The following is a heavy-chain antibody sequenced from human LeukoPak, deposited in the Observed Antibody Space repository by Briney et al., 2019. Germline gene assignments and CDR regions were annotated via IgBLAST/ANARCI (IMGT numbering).Heavy chain of an antibody. Sequence: SETLSLTCTVSGDSISKYYWSWIRQHPGKGLEWIGYIYYNGSTNYNPSLKSRVSISVDRFRNHFSLELSSVTAADTAVYYCARGPYGSGSYRPYHYYYMDVWGKGTTVTISS. CDR2: IYYNGST. CDR1: GDSISKYY. CDR3: ARGPYGSGSYRPYHYYYMDV. D-gene: IGHD3-10*01. J-gene: IGHJ6*03. V-gene: IGHV4-59*01.